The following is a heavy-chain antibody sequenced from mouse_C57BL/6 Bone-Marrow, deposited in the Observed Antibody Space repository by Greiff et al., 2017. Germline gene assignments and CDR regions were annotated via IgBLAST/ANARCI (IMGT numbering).Heavy chain of an antibody. CDR1: GFTFSSYT. Sequence: EVQLVESGGGLVKPGGSLKLSCAASGFTFSSYTMSWVRQTPEKRLQWVAAISGGGGNTYSPDSVKGRFTISRDNDKNILYLQMNSLRSEDTALYYCSRQVTTVLATKYFDVWGTGTTVTVSS. CDR3: SRQVTTVLATKYFDV. J-gene: IGHJ1*03. D-gene: IGHD1-1*01. V-gene: IGHV5-9*01. CDR2: ISGGGGNT.